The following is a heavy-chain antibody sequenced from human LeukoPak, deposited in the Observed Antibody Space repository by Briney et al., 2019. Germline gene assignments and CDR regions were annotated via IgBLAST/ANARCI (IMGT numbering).Heavy chain of an antibody. CDR1: GYTFTSYY. CDR2: INPSGGST. J-gene: IGHJ4*02. Sequence: ASVKVSCKASGYTFTSYYMHWVRQAPGQGLEWMGIINPSGGSTNYAQKFQGRVTITADKSTSTAYMELTSLRYEDTAVYYCARDEAVAAPLDYWGQGSLVTVSS. D-gene: IGHD6-19*01. V-gene: IGHV1-46*01. CDR3: ARDEAVAAPLDY.